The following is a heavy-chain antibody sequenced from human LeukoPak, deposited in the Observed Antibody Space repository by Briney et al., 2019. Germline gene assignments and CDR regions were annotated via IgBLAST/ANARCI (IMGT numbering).Heavy chain of an antibody. CDR1: GGSISSYY. CDR2: IYYSGST. V-gene: IGHV4-59*01. Sequence: PSETLSLTCTVSGGSISSYYWSWIRQPPGKGLEWIGYIYYSGSTNYNPSLKSRVTISVDTSKNQFSLKLSSVTAADTAVYYCARVPIAAAGDGGWFDPWGQGTLVTVSS. J-gene: IGHJ5*02. CDR3: ARVPIAAAGDGGWFDP. D-gene: IGHD6-13*01.